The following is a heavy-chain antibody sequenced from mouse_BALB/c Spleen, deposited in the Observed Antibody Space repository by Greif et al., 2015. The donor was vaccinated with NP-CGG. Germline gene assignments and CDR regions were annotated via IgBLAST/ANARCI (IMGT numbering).Heavy chain of an antibody. J-gene: IGHJ1*01. V-gene: IGHV1-80*01. CDR1: GYAFSSYW. CDR2: IYPGDGDT. Sequence: QVQLKESGAELVRPGSSVKISCKASGYAFSSYWMNWVKQRPGQGLEWIGQIYPGDGDTNYNGKFKGKATLTADKSSSTAYMQLSSLTSEDSAVYFCARSGGKGYFDVWGAGTTVTVSS. D-gene: IGHD2-1*01. CDR3: ARSGGKGYFDV.